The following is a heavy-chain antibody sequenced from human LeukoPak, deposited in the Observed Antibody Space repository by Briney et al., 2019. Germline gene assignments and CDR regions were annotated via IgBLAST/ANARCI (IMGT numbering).Heavy chain of an antibody. D-gene: IGHD3-10*01. CDR1: GYSFTSYW. V-gene: IGHV5-51*01. Sequence: GESLKISCKGSGYSFTSYWIGWVRQMPGKGLEWVAIIYPGDSDTRYRPSFQGQVTISADKSINTAYLQWNSLRASDTAMYYCARVPRMVRALDENYLDYWGQGTLVTVSS. CDR3: ARVPRMVRALDENYLDY. CDR2: IYPGDSDT. J-gene: IGHJ4*02.